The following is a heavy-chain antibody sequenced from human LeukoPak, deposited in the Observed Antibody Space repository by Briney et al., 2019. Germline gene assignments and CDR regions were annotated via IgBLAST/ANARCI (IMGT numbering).Heavy chain of an antibody. V-gene: IGHV4-59*01. J-gene: IGHJ5*02. CDR3: ARDRIALDP. Sequence: SETLSLTCTVSGGSISSYYWSWIRQPPGKGLEWIGYIYYSGSTNYNPSLKSRVTISVDTSKNQFSLKLGSVTAADTAVYYCARDRIALDPWGQGTLVTVSS. D-gene: IGHD6-13*01. CDR1: GGSISSYY. CDR2: IYYSGST.